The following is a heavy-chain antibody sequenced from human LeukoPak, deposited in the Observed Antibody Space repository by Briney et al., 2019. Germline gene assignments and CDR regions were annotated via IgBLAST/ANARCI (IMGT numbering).Heavy chain of an antibody. CDR2: IYYSGST. CDR3: ARVAVRPMVRGVIDY. V-gene: IGHV4-59*01. J-gene: IGHJ4*02. D-gene: IGHD3-10*01. Sequence: SETLSLTCTVSGDSISSYYWSWIRQPPGKGLEWIGYIYYSGSTNCNPSLKSRVTISVDTSKNQFSLKLSSVSAADTAVYFCARVAVRPMVRGVIDYCGQGTLVTVSS. CDR1: GDSISSYY.